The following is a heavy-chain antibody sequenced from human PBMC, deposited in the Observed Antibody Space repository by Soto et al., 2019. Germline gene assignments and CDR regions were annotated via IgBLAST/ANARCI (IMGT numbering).Heavy chain of an antibody. J-gene: IGHJ6*02. V-gene: IGHV4-4*07. CDR2: IYTSASI. CDR1: GADINTYS. D-gene: IGHD6-19*01. Sequence: XETLSLTCSVAGADINTYSWTWIRQPAGKGLEWIGRIYTSASINYNPSLRGRVTLSVDTSTNQVSLKLTSVTAADTAVYYCARDREAGYNFYYGMDVWGQGTTVTVSS. CDR3: ARDREAGYNFYYGMDV.